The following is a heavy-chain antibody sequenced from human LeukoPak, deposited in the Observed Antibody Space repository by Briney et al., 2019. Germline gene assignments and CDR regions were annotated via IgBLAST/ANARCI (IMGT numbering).Heavy chain of an antibody. J-gene: IGHJ1*01. CDR3: AKVLPYSSGWQGYFQH. Sequence: PGGSLRLSCAASGFTFSDYYMSWIRQAPGKGLEWVSYISSSGSTIYYADSVKGRFTISRDNAKNSLYLQMNSLRAEDTAAYYCAKVLPYSSGWQGYFQHWGQGTLVTVSS. V-gene: IGHV3-11*01. D-gene: IGHD6-19*01. CDR2: ISSSGSTI. CDR1: GFTFSDYY.